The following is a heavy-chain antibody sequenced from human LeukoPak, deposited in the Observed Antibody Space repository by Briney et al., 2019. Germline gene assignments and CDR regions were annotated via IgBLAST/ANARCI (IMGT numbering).Heavy chain of an antibody. Sequence: PSETLSLTCTVSGGSISSSSYYWGWIRQPPGKGLEWIGSIYYSGSTYYNPSLKSRVTISVDTSKNQFSLKLSSVTAADTAVYYCARHAYLWTTVKSDTYYYCMDVWGKGTTVTVSS. CDR3: ARHAYLWTTVKSDTYYYCMDV. J-gene: IGHJ6*03. CDR1: GGSISSSSYY. D-gene: IGHD4-11*01. V-gene: IGHV4-39*01. CDR2: IYYSGST.